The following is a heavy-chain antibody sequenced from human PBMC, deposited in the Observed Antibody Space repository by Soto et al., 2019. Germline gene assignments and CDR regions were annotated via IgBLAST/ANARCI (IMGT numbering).Heavy chain of an antibody. V-gene: IGHV3-23*01. CDR2: ISGSGGST. D-gene: IGHD5-12*01. CDR3: AKDISYSGYGALDY. Sequence: PGGSLRLSCAASGFTFSSYAMSWVRQAPGKGLEWVSAISGSGGSTYYADSVKGRFTISRDNSKNTLYLQMNSLRAEDTVVYYCAKDISYSGYGALDYWGQGTLVTVSS. J-gene: IGHJ4*02. CDR1: GFTFSSYA.